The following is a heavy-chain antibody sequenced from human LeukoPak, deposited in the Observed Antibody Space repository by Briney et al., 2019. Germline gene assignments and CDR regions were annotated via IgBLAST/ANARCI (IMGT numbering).Heavy chain of an antibody. J-gene: IGHJ6*02. Sequence: GGSLRLSCAASGFTFSSYSMNWVRQAPGKGLEWVSSISSSSSYIYYADSVKGRFTISRDNSKNTLYLQMNSLRAEDTAVYYCAKVDCSSTSCRPYYYYGMDVWGQGTTVTVSS. V-gene: IGHV3-21*04. D-gene: IGHD2-2*01. CDR2: ISSSSSYI. CDR1: GFTFSSYS. CDR3: AKVDCSSTSCRPYYYYGMDV.